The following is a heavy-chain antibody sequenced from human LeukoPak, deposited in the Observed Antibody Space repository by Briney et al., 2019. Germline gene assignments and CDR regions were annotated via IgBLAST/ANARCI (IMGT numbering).Heavy chain of an antibody. CDR3: ARVDVVAVAGQDY. Sequence: SVKVSCKASGGTFSSYAISWVRQAPGQGLEWMGRIIPVLGIANYAQKFQGRVTITADKSTSTAYMELSSLRSEDTAVYYCARVDVVAVAGQDYWGQGTLVTVSS. CDR1: GGTFSSYA. J-gene: IGHJ4*02. D-gene: IGHD6-19*01. CDR2: IIPVLGIA. V-gene: IGHV1-69*04.